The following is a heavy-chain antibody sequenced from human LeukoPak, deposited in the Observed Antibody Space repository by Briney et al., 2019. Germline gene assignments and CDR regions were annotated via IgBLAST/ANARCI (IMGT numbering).Heavy chain of an antibody. CDR1: GFTFDDYA. CDR3: TKDSSYYYGSGSYGIDY. Sequence: GGSLRLSCAASGFTFDDYAMHWVRQAPGKGLEWVSGISWNSGNIGYADSVKGRFTISRDNAKKSLYLQMDSLRAEDTALYYCTKDSSYYYGSGSYGIDYWGQGTLVTVSS. J-gene: IGHJ4*02. CDR2: ISWNSGNI. V-gene: IGHV3-9*01. D-gene: IGHD3-10*01.